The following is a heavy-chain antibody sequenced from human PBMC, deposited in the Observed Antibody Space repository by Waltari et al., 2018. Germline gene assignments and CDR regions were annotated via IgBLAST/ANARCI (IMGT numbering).Heavy chain of an antibody. D-gene: IGHD3-10*01. CDR3: ARLYYYGSGYYFDY. CDR1: GGSISSSSYY. Sequence: QLQLQESGPGLVKPSETLSLTCTVSGGSISSSSYYWGWIRQPPGQGLEWIGSIYYSGSTYDNPSLKSRDTISVDTSKNQFSLKLSFVTAADTAVYYCARLYYYGSGYYFDYWGQGALVTVAS. V-gene: IGHV4-39*07. J-gene: IGHJ4*02. CDR2: IYYSGST.